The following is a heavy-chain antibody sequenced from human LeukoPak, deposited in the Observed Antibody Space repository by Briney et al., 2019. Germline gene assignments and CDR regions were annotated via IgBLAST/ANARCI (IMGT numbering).Heavy chain of an antibody. Sequence: GRSLRLSCEASGFTFSNYCMHWVRQAPGKGLEWVAVIWYDGSNKYYADSVKGRFTISRDNSKNTLYLQMNSLRAEDTAVYYCAVMGGEHLVLDYWGQGTLVTVSS. CDR3: AVMGGEHLVLDY. CDR2: IWYDGSNK. D-gene: IGHD6-6*01. V-gene: IGHV3-33*01. J-gene: IGHJ4*02. CDR1: GFTFSNYC.